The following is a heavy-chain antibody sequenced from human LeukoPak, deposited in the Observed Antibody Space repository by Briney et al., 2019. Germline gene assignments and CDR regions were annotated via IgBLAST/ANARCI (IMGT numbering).Heavy chain of an antibody. D-gene: IGHD1-26*01. J-gene: IGHJ4*02. CDR1: GGSISSYY. CDR3: AVGATTLDY. CDR2: IYYSGST. V-gene: IGHV4-59*12. Sequence: SETLSLTCTVSGGSISSYYWSWIRQPPGKGLEWIGYIYYSGSTNYNPSLKSRVTISVDTSKNQFSLKLSSVTAADTAVYYCAVGATTLDYWGQGTLVTVSS.